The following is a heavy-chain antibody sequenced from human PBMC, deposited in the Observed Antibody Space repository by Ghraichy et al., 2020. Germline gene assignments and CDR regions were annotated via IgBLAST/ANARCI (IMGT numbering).Heavy chain of an antibody. Sequence: SETLSLTCTVSGGSISSSYWNWVRQPAGRGLEWIGRLYPSGATKYNPSLKSRVTMSADTSKNQFSVKLASVTAADTAEYYCARDSIATLVRGLDYHYYGVDVWGQGTTVTVSS. J-gene: IGHJ6*02. CDR1: GGSISSSY. V-gene: IGHV4-4*07. CDR3: ARDSIATLVRGLDYHYYGVDV. CDR2: LYPSGAT. D-gene: IGHD3-10*01.